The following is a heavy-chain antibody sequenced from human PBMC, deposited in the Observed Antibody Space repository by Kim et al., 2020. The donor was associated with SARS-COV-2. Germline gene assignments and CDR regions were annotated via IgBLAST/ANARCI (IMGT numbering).Heavy chain of an antibody. V-gene: IGHV3-72*01. CDR1: GLILSDHY. D-gene: IGHD1-26*01. J-gene: IGHJ4*01. CDR3: AAIVGIGDDAPLDY. CDR2: LRNRANGDTI. Sequence: GGSLRLSCTASGLILSDHYMDWVRQAPGKGLEWVGRLRNRANGDTIEYAASVKGRFTISRDDSKNLLSLQMNSLKTEDTAVYFCAAIVGIGDDAPLDYWG.